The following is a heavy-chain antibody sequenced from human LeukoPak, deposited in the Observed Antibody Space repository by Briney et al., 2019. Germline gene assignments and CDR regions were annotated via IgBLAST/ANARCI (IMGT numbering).Heavy chain of an antibody. D-gene: IGHD3-16*01. CDR3: AVMSYLYYSIDV. CDR2: VYYSGRT. V-gene: IGHV4-39*07. Sequence: SETLSLTCSVSGGSMRISHYYWGWIRQPPGKGLEWIGSVYYSGRTDYNPSLKSRVTISLDMSKNQFSLKLTSMTAADTAIYYCAVMSYLYYSIDVWGKGTTVSVSS. J-gene: IGHJ6*04. CDR1: GGSMRISHYY.